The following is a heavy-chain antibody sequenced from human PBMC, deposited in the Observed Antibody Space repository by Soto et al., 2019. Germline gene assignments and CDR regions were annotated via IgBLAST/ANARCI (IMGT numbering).Heavy chain of an antibody. J-gene: IGHJ5*02. CDR1: GGSISSGDYY. Sequence: SETLSLTCTVSGGSISSGDYYWSWIRQPPGKGLEWIGYIYYSGSTYYNPSLKSRVTISVDTSKNQFSLKLSSVTAADTAVYYCARVVSTTDYVVVTAIWFDHWGQGTLVTVSS. D-gene: IGHD2-21*02. CDR3: ARVVSTTDYVVVTAIWFDH. V-gene: IGHV4-30-4*01. CDR2: IYYSGST.